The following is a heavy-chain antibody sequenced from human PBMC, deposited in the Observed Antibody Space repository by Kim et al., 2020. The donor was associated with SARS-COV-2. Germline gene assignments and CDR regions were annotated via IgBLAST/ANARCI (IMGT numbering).Heavy chain of an antibody. CDR3: AREVVVRPQRYFDY. Sequence: GGSLRLSCAASGFTFSSYAMHWVRQAPGKGLEWVAVISYDGSNKYYADSVKGRFTISRDNSKNTLYLQMNSLRAEDTAVYYCAREVVVRPQRYFDYWGQGTLVTVSS. J-gene: IGHJ4*02. CDR1: GFTFSSYA. CDR2: ISYDGSNK. V-gene: IGHV3-30*04. D-gene: IGHD2-15*01.